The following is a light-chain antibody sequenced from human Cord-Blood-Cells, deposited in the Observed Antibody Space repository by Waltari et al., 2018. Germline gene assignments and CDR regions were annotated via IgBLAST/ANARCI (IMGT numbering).Light chain of an antibody. Sequence: QSALPQPAAVSGSPGQPNTTSCPGTSRAAGSYNLASSYQQHPGKAPKLMIYEGSTRPSGVSNRFSGSKSGNTASLTISGLQAEDEADYYCCSYAGSSTYVVFGGGTKLTVL. CDR1: SRAAGSYNL. V-gene: IGLV2-23*01. CDR3: CSYAGSSTYVV. CDR2: EGS. J-gene: IGLJ2*01.